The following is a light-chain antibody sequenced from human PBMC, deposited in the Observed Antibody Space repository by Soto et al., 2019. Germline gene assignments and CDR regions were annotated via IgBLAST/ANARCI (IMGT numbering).Light chain of an antibody. J-gene: IGKJ5*01. V-gene: IGKV3-20*01. CDR1: QSVSSSY. CDR3: QQYGSSPQT. CDR2: GAS. Sequence: EIVLTQSPGTLSLSPGEIATLSCRASQSVSSSYLAWYQQKPGQAPWLLIYGASSRATGITDRFSGSGSGTDFTLTISRLEHEDFAVYYCQQYGSSPQTFGQGTLLEIK.